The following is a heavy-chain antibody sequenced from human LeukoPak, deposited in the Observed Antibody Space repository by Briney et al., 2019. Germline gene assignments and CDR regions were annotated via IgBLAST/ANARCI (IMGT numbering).Heavy chain of an antibody. V-gene: IGHV4-38-2*02. Sequence: SETLSLTCTVSGYSISSGYYWGWIRQPPGKGLEWIGSIYHSGSTYYNPSLKSRVTISVDTSKNQFSLKLSSVTAADTAVYYCARDVPGFAYWGQGTLVTVSS. D-gene: IGHD3-10*02. CDR2: IYHSGST. J-gene: IGHJ4*02. CDR1: GYSISSGYY. CDR3: ARDVPGFAY.